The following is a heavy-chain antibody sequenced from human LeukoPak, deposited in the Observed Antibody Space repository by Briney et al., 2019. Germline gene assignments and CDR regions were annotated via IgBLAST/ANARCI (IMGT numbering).Heavy chain of an antibody. CDR3: ATGYSSSWHRIYDY. V-gene: IGHV3-23*01. CDR2: ISGSGDNT. CDR1: GFTFSSYA. J-gene: IGHJ4*02. Sequence: TGGSLRLSCAASGFTFSSYAMSWVRQAPGKGLEWVSAISGSGDNTYYADSVKGRFTISRDNSKNTLFLQMNSLRAEDTAVYYCATGYSSSWHRIYDYWGQGTLVTVSS. D-gene: IGHD6-13*01.